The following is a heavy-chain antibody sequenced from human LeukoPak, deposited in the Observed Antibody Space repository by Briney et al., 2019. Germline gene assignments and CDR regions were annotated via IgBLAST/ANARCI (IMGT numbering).Heavy chain of an antibody. D-gene: IGHD3-3*01. CDR2: ISYDGSNK. J-gene: IGHJ4*02. CDR1: GFTFSSYG. Sequence: GGSLRLSCAASGFTFSSYGMHWVRQAPGKGLEWVAVISYDGSNKYYADSVKGRFTISRDNSKNTLYLRMNSLRAEDTAVYYCAKDSVPATAITSFGDYWGQGTLVTVSS. V-gene: IGHV3-30*18. CDR3: AKDSVPATAITSFGDY.